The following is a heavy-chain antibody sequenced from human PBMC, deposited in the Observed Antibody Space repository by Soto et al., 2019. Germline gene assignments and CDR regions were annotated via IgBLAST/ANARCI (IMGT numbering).Heavy chain of an antibody. CDR1: GGSISSGDYY. J-gene: IGHJ4*02. D-gene: IGHD1-26*01. CDR3: ARVPGGSYYSDY. Sequence: LTCTVSGGSISSGDYYWSWIRQPPGKGLEWIGYIYYSGSTYYNPSLKSGVTISVDTSKNQFSLKLSSVTAADTAVYYCARVPGGSYYSDYWGQGTLVTVSS. CDR2: IYYSGST. V-gene: IGHV4-30-4*01.